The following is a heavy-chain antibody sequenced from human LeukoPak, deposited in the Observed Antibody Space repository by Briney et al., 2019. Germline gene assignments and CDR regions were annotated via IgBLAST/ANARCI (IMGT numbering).Heavy chain of an antibody. V-gene: IGHV1-69*13. D-gene: IGHD6-6*01. CDR2: IIPIFGTA. CDR1: GGTFSSYA. Sequence: ASVKVSCKASGGTFSSYAISWVRQAPGQGLEWMGGIIPIFGTANYEQKFQGRVTITADESTSTAYMELSSLRSEDTAVYYCASLVAARPSQGYYYYMDVWGKGTTVTVSS. CDR3: ASLVAARPSQGYYYYMDV. J-gene: IGHJ6*03.